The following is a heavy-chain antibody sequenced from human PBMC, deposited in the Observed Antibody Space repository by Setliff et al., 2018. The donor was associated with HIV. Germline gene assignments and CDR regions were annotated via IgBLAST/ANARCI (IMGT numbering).Heavy chain of an antibody. CDR1: GYTFITYY. V-gene: IGHV1-46*01. D-gene: IGHD1-26*01. CDR2: INPSGGST. Sequence: ASVKVSCKASGYTFITYYMHWVRQAPEQGLEWMGIINPSGGSTNYAQKFQGRVTMTRDTSTSTVYMELSSLRSEDTAVYYCARDHMSVGAWVGATSRGLFQHWGQGTLVTVSS. CDR3: ARDHMSVGAWVGATSRGLFQH. J-gene: IGHJ1*01.